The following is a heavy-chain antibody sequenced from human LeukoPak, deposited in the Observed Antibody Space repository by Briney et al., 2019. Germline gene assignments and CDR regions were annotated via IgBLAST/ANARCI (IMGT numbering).Heavy chain of an antibody. D-gene: IGHD3-10*01. CDR1: GYSFTNFY. J-gene: IGHJ5*01. CDR2: INPSGGST. CDR3: ARDKSSANWLDS. Sequence: SVPVSCKASGYSFTNFYIHWVRQAPGQGLEWMGIINPSGGSTNYAQKVQGRVTMTSDTSASIVYMDLSSLRSEDTAIYYCARDKSSANWLDSSGQGTPVTVSS. V-gene: IGHV1-46*01.